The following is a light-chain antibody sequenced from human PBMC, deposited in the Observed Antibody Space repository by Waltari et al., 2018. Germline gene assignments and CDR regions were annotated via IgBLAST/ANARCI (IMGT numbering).Light chain of an antibody. CDR2: AVS. CDR3: SSYAGSSKGV. V-gene: IGLV2-23*02. CDR1: SSDVGNNKR. Sequence: QSALTQPASVSWSSGHTITLSGTGTSSDVGNNKRVSCYQQHPGKDPNLIIYAVSKRPSGVSDRFSGSKAGDMASLTISGLQPEDEAEYFCSSYAGSSKGVFGGGTKVTVL. J-gene: IGLJ2*01.